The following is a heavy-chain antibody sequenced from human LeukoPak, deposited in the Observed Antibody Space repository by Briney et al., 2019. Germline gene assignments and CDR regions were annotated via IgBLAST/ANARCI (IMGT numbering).Heavy chain of an antibody. Sequence: GGSLRLSCAASGFTFSSYWMHWVRQAPGKGLVWVSRINSDGSSTRYADSVKGRFTISRDNAKNSLYLQMNSLRAEDTAVYYCARERDRGRTSPYFDSWGQGTLVPVSS. CDR2: INSDGSST. CDR1: GFTFSSYW. J-gene: IGHJ4*02. CDR3: ARERDRGRTSPYFDS. V-gene: IGHV3-74*01. D-gene: IGHD3-16*01.